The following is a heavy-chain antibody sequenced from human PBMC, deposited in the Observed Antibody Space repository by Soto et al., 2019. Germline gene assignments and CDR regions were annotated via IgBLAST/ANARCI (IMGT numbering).Heavy chain of an antibody. CDR1: GGSINSNNYY. CDR3: AKVVVAANRQTDSDS. Sequence: PSETLSLTCSVSGGSINSNNYYWAWIRQPPGKGLAWIASVYYDGSTYYNPSLKSRVTISVDASKDRFSLQLRSVTAADTAVYYCAKVVVAANRQTDSDSWGQGTLVPLSS. J-gene: IGHJ4*02. D-gene: IGHD2-15*01. V-gene: IGHV4-39*01. CDR2: VYYDGST.